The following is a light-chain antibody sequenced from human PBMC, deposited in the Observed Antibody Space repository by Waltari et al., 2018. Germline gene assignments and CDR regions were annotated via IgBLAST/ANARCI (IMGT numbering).Light chain of an antibody. Sequence: SYELTQPPSVPVSPGETAKIACSGAALPKQYAYWYRQTPGQAPVVVIYKDTVRPSGIPERFSGSSAPTTLTLAISGVRAADGADYYWRSADIGHTQGVFGGGTKLTVL. CDR1: ALPKQY. J-gene: IGLJ2*01. CDR2: KDT. V-gene: IGLV3-25*03. CDR3: RSADIGHTQGV.